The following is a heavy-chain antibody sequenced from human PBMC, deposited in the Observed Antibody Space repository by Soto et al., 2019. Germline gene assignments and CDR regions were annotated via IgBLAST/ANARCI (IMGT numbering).Heavy chain of an antibody. CDR1: GYSFSTYA. D-gene: IGHD6-19*01. CDR2: ISTYNGNT. Sequence: QVQLVQSGAAVKEPGASVKVSCEASGYSFSTYAITWVRQAPGQGLEWLGRISTYNGNTNYGHILQGRVTLTTDTSTATAFMELRSLPSDDTAVYYCARTIAVAGIGYYFDFWGQGTQVTVSS. V-gene: IGHV1-18*04. CDR3: ARTIAVAGIGYYFDF. J-gene: IGHJ4*02.